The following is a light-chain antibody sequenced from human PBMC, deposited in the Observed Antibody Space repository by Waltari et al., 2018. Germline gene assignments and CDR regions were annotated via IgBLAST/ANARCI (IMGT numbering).Light chain of an antibody. CDR3: QSYDTSLNAV. CDR2: DNN. J-gene: IGLJ2*01. V-gene: IGLV1-40*01. CDR1: SSNIGAGYD. Sequence: QSVLTQPPSMSGAPGQRVTISCTVSSSNIGAGYDVHWYQRLPGAAPQVIIYDNNNRPSGVPDRFSGSKSGTSATLAITGLQAEDEADYYCQSYDTSLNAVFGGGTKLTVL.